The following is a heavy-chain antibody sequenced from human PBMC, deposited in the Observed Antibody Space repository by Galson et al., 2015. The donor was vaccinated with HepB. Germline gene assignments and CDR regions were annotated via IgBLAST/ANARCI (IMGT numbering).Heavy chain of an antibody. Sequence: SLRLSCAASGFTLSSYAIHWVRQAPGKGLEWVAVISYDGRNRNYADSVMGRFTISRDNPKDTVYLQMSSLRADDTAVYYCARDSGYVSGWYAGRGGFDYWGQGTLVTVSS. V-gene: IGHV3-30*03. D-gene: IGHD6-19*01. CDR3: ARDSGYVSGWYAGRGGFDY. CDR1: GFTLSSYA. J-gene: IGHJ4*02. CDR2: ISYDGRNR.